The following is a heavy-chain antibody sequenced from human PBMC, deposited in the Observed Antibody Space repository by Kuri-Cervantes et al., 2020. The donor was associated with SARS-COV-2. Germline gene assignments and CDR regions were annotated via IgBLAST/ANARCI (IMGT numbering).Heavy chain of an antibody. Sequence: ASVKVSCKASGYSFSTYAISWMRQAPGQGLEWMGWISAYNGNTNYAQKLQGRVTMTRNTSISTAYMELSSLRSEDTAVYYCATGPAVAGTGVWFDPWGQGTLVTVSS. CDR1: GYSFSTYA. V-gene: IGHV1-18*04. CDR3: ATGPAVAGTGVWFDP. J-gene: IGHJ5*02. CDR2: ISAYNGNT. D-gene: IGHD6-19*01.